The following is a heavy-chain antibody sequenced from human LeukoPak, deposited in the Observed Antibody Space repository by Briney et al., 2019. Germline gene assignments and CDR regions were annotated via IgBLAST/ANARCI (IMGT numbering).Heavy chain of an antibody. CDR2: ISSSSSTI. D-gene: IGHD6-19*01. CDR3: ARDRMDGSGWYCGY. CDR1: GFTFSTYS. J-gene: IGHJ4*02. Sequence: GGSLRLYCAASGFTFSTYSMNWVRQAPGKGLEWVSYISSSSSTIYYADSVKGRFTISRDNAKNSLYLQMNSLRAEDTAVYYCARDRMDGSGWYCGYWGQGTLVTVSS. V-gene: IGHV3-48*04.